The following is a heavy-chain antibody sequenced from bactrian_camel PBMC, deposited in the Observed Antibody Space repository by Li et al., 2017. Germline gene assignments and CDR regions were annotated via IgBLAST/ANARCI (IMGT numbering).Heavy chain of an antibody. V-gene: IGHV3S54*01. CDR2: MYTGTGAT. D-gene: IGHD3*01. J-gene: IGHJ4*01. Sequence: VQLVESGGGSVQAGGSLRLSCVASGDIYSSDCMGWFRQAPGKQREGVAVMYTGTGATYYADSVKGRFTISRDSAKRTLYLQMNNLMIEDTAVYFCAADCTFQALLNPGMNSHYWGQGTQVTVS. CDR3: AADCTFQALLNPGMNSHY. CDR1: GDIYSSDC.